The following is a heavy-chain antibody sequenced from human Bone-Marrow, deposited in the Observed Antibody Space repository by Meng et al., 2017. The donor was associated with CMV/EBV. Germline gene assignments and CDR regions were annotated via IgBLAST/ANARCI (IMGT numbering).Heavy chain of an antibody. CDR3: ARDRYCSSTSCYFLYYYGMDV. D-gene: IGHD2-2*01. V-gene: IGHV1-69*04. CDR2: IISILGIA. Sequence: SVKVSCKASGGTFSSYTISWVRQAPGQGLEWMGRIISILGIANYAQKFQGRVTITADKSTSTAYMELSSLRSEDTAVYYCARDRYCSSTSCYFLYYYGMDVWGQGTTVTVSS. CDR1: GGTFSSYT. J-gene: IGHJ6*02.